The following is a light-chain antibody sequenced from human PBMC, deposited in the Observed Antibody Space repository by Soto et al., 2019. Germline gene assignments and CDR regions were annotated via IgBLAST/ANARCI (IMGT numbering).Light chain of an antibody. CDR3: QQSYSTPH. CDR2: AAS. Sequence: DIRMTQSPSSLSASVGDRVTITCRARQSISSYLNWYQQKPGKAPKLLIYAASSLQSGVPSRFSGSGSGTDFTLTISSLQPEDFATYYCQQSYSTPHFGPGTKVDIK. J-gene: IGKJ3*01. V-gene: IGKV1-39*01. CDR1: QSISSY.